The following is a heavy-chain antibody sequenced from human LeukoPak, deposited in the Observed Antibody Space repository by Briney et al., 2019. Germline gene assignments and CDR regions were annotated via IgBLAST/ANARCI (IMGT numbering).Heavy chain of an antibody. CDR2: IHPNSGGT. V-gene: IGHV1-2*02. Sequence: ASVKVSCKASGYTFTDQYIHWVRQAPGEGLDWMGWIHPNSGGTNYAQKFQDRVTMTRDTSISTAYMEMSRLRSDDTAVYYCVSVTYSSLSLWDYWGQGTLVTVSS. CDR3: VSVTYSSLSLWDY. CDR1: GYTFTDQY. D-gene: IGHD3-22*01. J-gene: IGHJ4*02.